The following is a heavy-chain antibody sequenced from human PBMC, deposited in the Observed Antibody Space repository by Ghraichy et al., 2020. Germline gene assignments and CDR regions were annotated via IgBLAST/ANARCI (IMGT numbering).Heavy chain of an antibody. V-gene: IGHV1-69*04. CDR1: GGTFSSYA. D-gene: IGHD6-6*01. J-gene: IGHJ4*02. CDR2: IIPILGIA. CDR3: AREYSSSPFDDY. Sequence: SGKVSCKASGGTFSSYAISWVRQAPGQGLEWMGRIIPILGIANYAQKFQGRVTITADKSTSTAYMELSSLRSEDTAVYYCAREYSSSPFDDYWGQGTLVTVSS.